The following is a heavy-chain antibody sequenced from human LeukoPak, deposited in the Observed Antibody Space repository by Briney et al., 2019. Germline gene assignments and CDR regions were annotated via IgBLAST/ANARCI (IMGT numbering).Heavy chain of an antibody. J-gene: IGHJ6*02. CDR3: ARLAEITSGMDV. Sequence: GESLKISCKGAGYSGTSYWISWVRQMPGKGLEWMGRIDPSDSYTNYSPSFQGHVTISADKSISTAYLQWSSLKASDTAMYYCARLAEITSGMDVWGQGTTVTVSS. V-gene: IGHV5-10-1*01. D-gene: IGHD3-10*01. CDR2: IDPSDSYT. CDR1: GYSGTSYW.